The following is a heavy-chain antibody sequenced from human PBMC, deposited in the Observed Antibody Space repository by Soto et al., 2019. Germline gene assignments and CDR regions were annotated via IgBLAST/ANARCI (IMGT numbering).Heavy chain of an antibody. V-gene: IGHV1-3*01. CDR3: ARDSVDTAMAG. D-gene: IGHD5-18*01. CDR2: INAGNGNT. J-gene: IGHJ4*02. Sequence: QVQLVQSGAEVKKPGASVKVSCKASGYTFTSYAMHWVRQAPGQRLEWMGWINAGNGNTIYSQKFQGRVTITRDTSASTAYMELSSLRSEDTAVYYCARDSVDTAMAGWGQGTLVTVSS. CDR1: GYTFTSYA.